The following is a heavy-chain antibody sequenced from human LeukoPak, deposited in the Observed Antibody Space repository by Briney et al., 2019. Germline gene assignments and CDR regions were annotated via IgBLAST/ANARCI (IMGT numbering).Heavy chain of an antibody. CDR2: MNPNSGNT. V-gene: IGHV1-8*01. D-gene: IGHD3-22*01. Sequence: ASVKVSCKASGYTFTSYDINWVRQATGQGLEWMGWMNPNSGNTGYAQKFRGRVTMTRNTSISTAYMELSSLRSEDTAVYYCARVTGYYDSSGYYYEGYYFDYWGQGTLVTVSS. J-gene: IGHJ4*02. CDR1: GYTFTSYD. CDR3: ARVTGYYDSSGYYYEGYYFDY.